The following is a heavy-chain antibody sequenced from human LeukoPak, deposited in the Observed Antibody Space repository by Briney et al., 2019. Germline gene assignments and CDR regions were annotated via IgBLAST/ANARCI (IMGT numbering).Heavy chain of an antibody. V-gene: IGHV3-7*01. D-gene: IGHD3-3*01. CDR2: IKPDGSAG. CDR3: VPHFGVGNNINH. J-gene: IGHJ5*02. Sequence: GGSLRLSCVASGFTFSNYWMSWVRQAPGKGLQWVANIKPDGSAGYYEDSVRGRFTISRDNAKISLYLQMNSLRVEDTAVYFCVPHFGVGNNINHWGQGTLVTVSS. CDR1: GFTFSNYW.